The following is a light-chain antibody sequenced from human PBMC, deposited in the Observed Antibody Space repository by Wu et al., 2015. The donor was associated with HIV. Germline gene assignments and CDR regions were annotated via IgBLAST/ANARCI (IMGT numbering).Light chain of an antibody. CDR3: QQYGNAPPWT. CDR1: QSVSSGS. Sequence: EIVLTQSPGTLSLSSGERATLSCRASQSVSSGSLAWYQQKSGQAPRLLIYDASRRATGIPDRFSGSGSGTDFTLTISRLEPEDFAVYYCQQYGNAPPWTFGQGTKVEIK. V-gene: IGKV3-20*01. J-gene: IGKJ1*01. CDR2: DAS.